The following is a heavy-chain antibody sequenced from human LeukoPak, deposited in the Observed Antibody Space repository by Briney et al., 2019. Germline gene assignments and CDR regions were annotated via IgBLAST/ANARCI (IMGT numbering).Heavy chain of an antibody. CDR3: ARDRYCSSTSCRYYFDY. Sequence: SGGSLRLSCAASGFTFSSYGMHWVRQAPGKGLEWVAVIWYDGSNKYYEDSVKGRFTISRDNSKNTLYLQMNSLRAEDTAVYYCARDRYCSSTSCRYYFDYWGQGTLVTVSS. V-gene: IGHV3-33*01. CDR1: GFTFSSYG. CDR2: IWYDGSNK. J-gene: IGHJ4*02. D-gene: IGHD2-2*01.